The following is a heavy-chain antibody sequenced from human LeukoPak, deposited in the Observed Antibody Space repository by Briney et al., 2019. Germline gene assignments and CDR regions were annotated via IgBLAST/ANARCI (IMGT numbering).Heavy chain of an antibody. CDR2: IIPIFGTA. Sequence: SVTVSCKAPGGTFSSYAISWVRQAPGQGLEWMGGIIPIFGTANYAQKFQGRVTITADESTSTAYMELSSLRSEDTAVYYCARAGTIHYYYYGMDVWGQGTTVTVSS. J-gene: IGHJ6*02. CDR1: GGTFSSYA. V-gene: IGHV1-69*13. CDR3: ARAGTIHYYYYGMDV. D-gene: IGHD4-17*01.